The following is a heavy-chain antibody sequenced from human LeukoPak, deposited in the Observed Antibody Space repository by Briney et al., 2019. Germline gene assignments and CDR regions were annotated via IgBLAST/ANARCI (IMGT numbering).Heavy chain of an antibody. CDR3: ARGGYSYGYIQCYYFDS. Sequence: GASVKVSCKASGYTFTSFHVSWVRQAPGQGLEWMGWISPYNDNSNYAQKFQGRVTMTTDSSTSTAYMELRSLRSDDTAIYYCARGGYSYGYIQCYYFDSWGQGTLVTVSS. CDR1: GYTFTSFH. J-gene: IGHJ4*02. CDR2: ISPYNDNS. D-gene: IGHD5-18*01. V-gene: IGHV1-18*01.